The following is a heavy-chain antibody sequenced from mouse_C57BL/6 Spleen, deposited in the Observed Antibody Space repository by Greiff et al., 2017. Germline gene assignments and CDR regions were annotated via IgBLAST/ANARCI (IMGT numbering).Heavy chain of an antibody. J-gene: IGHJ4*01. CDR1: GYTFTDHT. D-gene: IGHD1-1*01. Sequence: VQLQQSDAELVKPGASVKISCKVSGYTFTDHTIHWMKQRPEQGLEWIGYIYPRDGSTKYNEKFKGKATLTADKSSSTAYMQLNSLTSEDSAVXFCAYYGSSGVPYYAMDYWGQGTSVTVSS. CDR2: IYPRDGST. V-gene: IGHV1-78*01. CDR3: AYYGSSGVPYYAMDY.